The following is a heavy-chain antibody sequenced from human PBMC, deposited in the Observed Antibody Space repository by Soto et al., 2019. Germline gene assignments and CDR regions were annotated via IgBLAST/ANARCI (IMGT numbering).Heavy chain of an antibody. CDR1: GFTFSSYG. CDR2: ISYDGGNK. Sequence: GGSLRLSCAASGFTFSSYGMHWVRQAPGEGLEWVAGISYDGGNKFHMESVKGRFTISRDNSKNTLYLQMNGLRAEDTALYYCAKGFSGSRYSSLDYWGQGTMVTVSS. CDR3: AKGFSGSRYSSLDY. V-gene: IGHV3-30*18. J-gene: IGHJ4*02. D-gene: IGHD2-15*01.